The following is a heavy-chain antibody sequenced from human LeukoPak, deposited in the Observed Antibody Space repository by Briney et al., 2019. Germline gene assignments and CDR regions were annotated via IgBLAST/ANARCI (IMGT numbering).Heavy chain of an antibody. CDR2: VSGGGGTT. D-gene: IGHD2-2*01. V-gene: IGHV3-23*01. J-gene: IGHJ4*02. CDR3: AKDMGYCSSATCYGLDY. Sequence: GGTLRLSCADSGFTFSSYAMSWVRQAPGKGLEWVSTVSGGGGTTYYADSVKGRFTISRDNSKNTLFLQMNSLRAEDTAIYYCAKDMGYCSSATCYGLDYWGQGTLVTVSS. CDR1: GFTFSSYA.